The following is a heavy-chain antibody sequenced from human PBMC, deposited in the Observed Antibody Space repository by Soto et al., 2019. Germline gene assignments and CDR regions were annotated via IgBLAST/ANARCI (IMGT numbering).Heavy chain of an antibody. V-gene: IGHV5-51*01. J-gene: IGHJ5*02. CDR3: ARGLRYSSGWYEGWFDP. Sequence: GESLKISCKASGYSFTSYWIGWVRQTPGKGLEWMGIILPDDADTRYSPSFQGQVTISADRSISTAYLQWSSLKASDTAMYYCARGLRYSSGWYEGWFDPWGQGTLVTVSS. D-gene: IGHD6-19*01. CDR2: ILPDDADT. CDR1: GYSFTSYW.